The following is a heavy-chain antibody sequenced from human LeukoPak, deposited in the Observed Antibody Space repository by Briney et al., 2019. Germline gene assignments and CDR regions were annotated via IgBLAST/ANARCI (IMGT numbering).Heavy chain of an antibody. CDR3: ARDYGSGDQKCFDP. CDR2: IYTSGST. CDR1: GRSISTGSYS. J-gene: IGHJ5*02. V-gene: IGHV4-61*02. D-gene: IGHD3-10*01. Sequence: SETLSLTCTVSGRSISTGSYSWNWIRQPAGKGLEWIGRIYTSGSTNYNPSLKSRVTVSVDTTKNQFSLKLSSVTAADTAVYYCARDYGSGDQKCFDPWGQGTLVTVSS.